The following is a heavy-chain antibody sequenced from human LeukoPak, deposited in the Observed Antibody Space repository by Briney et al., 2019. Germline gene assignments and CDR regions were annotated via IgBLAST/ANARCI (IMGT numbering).Heavy chain of an antibody. Sequence: GGSLRLSCAASGFTFSNYGMSWVRQAPGKGLEWVSGISGSGGSTYYADSVKGRFTISRDNPQNTLYLQMNSLRAEDTAVYYCAKTSDDIVVVPAADFDYWGQGTLVTVSS. V-gene: IGHV3-23*01. CDR3: AKTSDDIVVVPAADFDY. D-gene: IGHD2-2*01. J-gene: IGHJ4*02. CDR2: ISGSGGST. CDR1: GFTFSNYG.